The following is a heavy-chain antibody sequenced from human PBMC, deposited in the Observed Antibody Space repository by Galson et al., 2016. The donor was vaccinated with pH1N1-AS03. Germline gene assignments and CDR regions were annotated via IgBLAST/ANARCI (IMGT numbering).Heavy chain of an antibody. CDR2: INSDGSRT. CDR1: GFIFSSYW. CDR3: AREPYHPPYFDY. Sequence: SLRLSCAASGFIFSSYWMHWVRQVPGKGLVWVARINSDGSRTRYADSVKGRFTISRDNAKNTLYLQMDSLRAEDTAVYYCAREPYHPPYFDYWGQGTLVTVSS. V-gene: IGHV3-74*01. J-gene: IGHJ4*02.